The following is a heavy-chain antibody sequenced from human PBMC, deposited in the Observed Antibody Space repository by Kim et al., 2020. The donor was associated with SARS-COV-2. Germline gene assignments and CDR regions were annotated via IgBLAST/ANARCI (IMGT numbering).Heavy chain of an antibody. D-gene: IGHD3-22*01. Sequence: SETLSLTCAVYGGSFSGYYWSWIRQPPGKGLEWIGEINHSGSTNYNPSLKSRVTISVDTSKNQFSLKLSSVTAADTAVYYCARGGGTMMVEAFDIWGQGTMVTVSS. CDR1: GGSFSGYY. CDR2: INHSGST. J-gene: IGHJ3*02. V-gene: IGHV4-34*01. CDR3: ARGGGTMMVEAFDI.